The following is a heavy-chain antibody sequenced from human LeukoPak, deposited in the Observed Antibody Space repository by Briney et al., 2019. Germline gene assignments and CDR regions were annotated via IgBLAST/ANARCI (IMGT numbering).Heavy chain of an antibody. J-gene: IGHJ6*02. Sequence: GGSLRLSCAASGFTFSRSGMCWVRQAPGKGLEWMAVIYYDGSKKYYADSVKGRFTISRDNSRNTLYLETNSLRTDDTAVYYCARGQADYFGLDVWGQGTTVTVSS. V-gene: IGHV3-33*07. CDR3: ARGQADYFGLDV. CDR1: GFTFSRSG. CDR2: IYYDGSKK.